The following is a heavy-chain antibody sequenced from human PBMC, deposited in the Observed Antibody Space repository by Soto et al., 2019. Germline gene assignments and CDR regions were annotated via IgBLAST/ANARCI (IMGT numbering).Heavy chain of an antibody. V-gene: IGHV3-66*01. CDR2: INGGGPT. CDR1: GFTVNFQY. CDR3: ARDCTQCSSSSGGLFEY. Sequence: GSLRLSCAASGFTVNFQYMSWLRQAPGKGLEWVSMINGGGPTLYAVSLKGRVTVSIDNSKNTMYLQMNSLRDEDTAVYYCARDCTQCSSSSGGLFEYWGQGTVVTVSS. D-gene: IGHD6-6*01. J-gene: IGHJ4*02.